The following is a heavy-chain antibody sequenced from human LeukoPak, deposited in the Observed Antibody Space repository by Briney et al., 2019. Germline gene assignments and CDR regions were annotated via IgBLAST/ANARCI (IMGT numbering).Heavy chain of an antibody. CDR2: VYHTGGT. Sequence: PSGTLSLTCAVSGGSISSNNWWSWVRQPPGKGLQWVGEVYHTGGTNYNPSLKSRVTISVDKSKNQFSLKLTSVTAADTAVYYCASHEQSGWSALFDYWGQGTLVTVSS. V-gene: IGHV4-4*02. CDR3: ASHEQSGWSALFDY. CDR1: GGSISSNNW. J-gene: IGHJ4*02. D-gene: IGHD6-19*01.